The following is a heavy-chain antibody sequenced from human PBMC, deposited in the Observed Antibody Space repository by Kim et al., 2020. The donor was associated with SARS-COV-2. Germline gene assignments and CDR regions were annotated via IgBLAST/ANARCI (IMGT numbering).Heavy chain of an antibody. CDR1: GGSIRSSDFY. CDR2: IYYSGST. Sequence: SETLSLTCTLSGGSIRSSDFYWGWIRQTPGKGLEWIGRIYYSGSTYFNPALKSRITISIDTSMNRFALKLSSAVTTDTAIYYCVRFTFDSLRADLCGQGT. J-gene: IGHJ5*02. D-gene: IGHD2-15*01. V-gene: IGHV4-39*01. CDR3: VRFTFDSLRADL.